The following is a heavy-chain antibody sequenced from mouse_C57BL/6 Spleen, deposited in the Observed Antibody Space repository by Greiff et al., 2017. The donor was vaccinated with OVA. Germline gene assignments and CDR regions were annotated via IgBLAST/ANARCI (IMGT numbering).Heavy chain of an antibody. D-gene: IGHD2-4*01. CDR1: GFNIKDDY. J-gene: IGHJ3*01. CDR2: IDPENGDT. CDR3: TFYDYVWFAY. V-gene: IGHV14-4*01. Sequence: EVQLQQSGAELVRPGASVKLSCSASGFNIKDDYMHWVKQRPEQGLEWIGWIDPENGDTEYASKFQGKATITADTSSNTAYLQLSSLTSEDTAVYYCTFYDYVWFAYWGQGTLVTVSA.